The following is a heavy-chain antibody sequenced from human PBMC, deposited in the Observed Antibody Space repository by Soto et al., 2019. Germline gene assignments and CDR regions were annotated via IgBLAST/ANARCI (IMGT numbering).Heavy chain of an antibody. J-gene: IGHJ4*02. CDR3: ARGRYGDY. D-gene: IGHD1-1*01. CDR2: ISAHNGNT. V-gene: IGHV1-18*01. Sequence: QVHLVQSGAEVKNPGGSVKVSCKGSGYDFTTYGITWVRQAPGQGLEWMAWISAHNGNTNYAPNLQGRVTVTRDTSTSTAYIELRSLRSDDTAVYYCARGRYGDYWGQGALVTVSS. CDR1: GYDFTTYG.